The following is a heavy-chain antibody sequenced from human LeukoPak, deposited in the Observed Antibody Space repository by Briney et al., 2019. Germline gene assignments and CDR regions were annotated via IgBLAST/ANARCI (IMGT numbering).Heavy chain of an antibody. Sequence: ASVTVSCKASGYTFTRYYMHWVRQAPGQGLEWMGWINPNSGGTNYAQKFQGRVTMTRDTSISTAYMELSRLRSDDTAVYYCARVGQRLWFGEFPFDYWGQGTLVTVSS. D-gene: IGHD3-10*01. CDR2: INPNSGGT. V-gene: IGHV1-2*02. J-gene: IGHJ4*02. CDR1: GYTFTRYY. CDR3: ARVGQRLWFGEFPFDY.